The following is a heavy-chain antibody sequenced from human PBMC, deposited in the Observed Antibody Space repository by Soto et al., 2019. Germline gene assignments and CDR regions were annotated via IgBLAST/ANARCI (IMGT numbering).Heavy chain of an antibody. CDR2: IIPIFGTA. D-gene: IGHD5-18*01. CDR3: ARGDTAMVFVYYGMDV. J-gene: IGHJ6*02. CDR1: GGTFSSYA. Sequence: QVQLVQSGAEVKKPGSSVKVSCKASGGTFSSYAISWVRQAPGQGLEWMGGIIPIFGTANYAQKFQGRVMISADESTSTAYMELSSLRSEDTAVYYFARGDTAMVFVYYGMDVWGQGTTVTVSS. V-gene: IGHV1-69*12.